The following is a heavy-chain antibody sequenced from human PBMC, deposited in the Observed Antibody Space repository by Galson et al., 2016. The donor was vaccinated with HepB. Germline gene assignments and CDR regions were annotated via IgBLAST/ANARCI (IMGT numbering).Heavy chain of an antibody. V-gene: IGHV3-33*06. D-gene: IGHD5-24*01. Sequence: SLRLSCAASGFTFNSFGMHWVRQAPGKGLEWVAVIWYDGSNKYYGDSVKGRFTISRDSSKNTVYLQMNSLRAEDTAVYYCAKDAYTWRWLLSFFPDYWGQGTLVTVSS. CDR3: AKDAYTWRWLLSFFPDY. J-gene: IGHJ4*02. CDR1: GFTFNSFG. CDR2: IWYDGSNK.